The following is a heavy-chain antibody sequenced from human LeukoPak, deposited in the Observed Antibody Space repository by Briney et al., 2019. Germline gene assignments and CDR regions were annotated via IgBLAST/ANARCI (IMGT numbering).Heavy chain of an antibody. CDR1: GLTFSSYS. J-gene: IGHJ4*02. Sequence: GCLRLSSAASGLTFSSYSMNWVRQAPGKGVGWVSSISSSSSYIYYADSVKGRFTISRENAKNALYLQMNSQRAEDTAVYYCARTYDFWSGTTDYWRQGTLVIDSS. CDR3: ARTYDFWSGTTDY. D-gene: IGHD3-3*01. V-gene: IGHV3-21*01. CDR2: ISSSSSYI.